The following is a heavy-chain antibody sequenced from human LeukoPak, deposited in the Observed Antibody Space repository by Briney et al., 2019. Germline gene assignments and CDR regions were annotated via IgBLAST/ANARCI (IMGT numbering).Heavy chain of an antibody. CDR2: ISYDGSNK. CDR1: GFTFSSYA. CDR3: ARDWGLDY. V-gene: IGHV3-30*04. D-gene: IGHD7-27*01. Sequence: PGRVLGLSWAASGFTFSSYAMHWGRQAPRKGLEWMAGISYDGSNKYYADYVKGRFTISRDNSKNTLYLQMNSLRAEDTAVYYCARDWGLDYWGQGTLVTVSS. J-gene: IGHJ4*02.